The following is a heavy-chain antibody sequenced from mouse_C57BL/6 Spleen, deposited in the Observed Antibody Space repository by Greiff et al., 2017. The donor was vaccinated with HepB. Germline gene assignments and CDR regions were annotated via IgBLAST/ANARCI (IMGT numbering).Heavy chain of an antibody. CDR2: IDPENGDT. Sequence: VQLQQSGAELVRPGASVKLSCTASGFNIKDDYMHWVKQRPEQGLEWIGWIDPENGDTEYASKFQGKATITADTSSNTAYLQLSSLTSEDSAVYYCTTLYGSSYDYAMDYWGQGTSVTVSS. V-gene: IGHV14-4*01. D-gene: IGHD1-1*01. J-gene: IGHJ4*01. CDR1: GFNIKDDY. CDR3: TTLYGSSYDYAMDY.